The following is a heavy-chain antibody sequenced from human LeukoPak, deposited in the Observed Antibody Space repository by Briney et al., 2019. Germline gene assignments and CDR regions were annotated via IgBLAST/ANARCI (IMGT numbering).Heavy chain of an antibody. CDR3: ASRLG. CDR1: LFTFSSYG. Sequence: GRSLRLSCAASLFTFSSYGMHWVRQAPGKGLEWVAVISYDGSNKYYADSVKGGFSSCSDNSKKKVYVQINILSAEATVVYYCASRLGWGQGTLVTVSS. V-gene: IGHV3-30*03. CDR2: ISYDGSNK. J-gene: IGHJ4*02. D-gene: IGHD5-12*01.